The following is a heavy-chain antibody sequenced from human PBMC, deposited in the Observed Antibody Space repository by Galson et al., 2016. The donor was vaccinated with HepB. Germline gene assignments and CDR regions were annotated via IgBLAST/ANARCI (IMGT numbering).Heavy chain of an antibody. D-gene: IGHD3-16*01. J-gene: IGHJ6*02. CDR3: ARDDRQFLGGGYYYYQMDV. V-gene: IGHV4/OR15-8*01. CDR2: IYYTGST. CDR1: GGSISSRNW. Sequence: ETLSLTCGVSGGSISSRNWWSWVRQPPGKGLEWIGYIYYTGSTYYNPSLKSRVTISVDTSKNQFSLKLSSVTAADTAVYYCARDDRQFLGGGYYYYQMDVWGQGTSVTVSS.